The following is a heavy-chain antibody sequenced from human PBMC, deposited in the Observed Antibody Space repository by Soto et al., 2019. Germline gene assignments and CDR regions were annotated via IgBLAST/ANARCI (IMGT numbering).Heavy chain of an antibody. Sequence: GSLKLYCAGSGFTFGVYAMSWVCRATGNELEWVGFIRSKAYGGTIEWVASVRERFTFSRDDSKRIAYLQMKSMKTEDTGVYWGTRGTRSYGMDGWVQGTAVTVYS. J-gene: IGHJ6*02. CDR1: GFTFGVYA. CDR3: TRGTRSYGMDG. D-gene: IGHD2-15*01. CDR2: IRSKAYGGTI. V-gene: IGHV3-49*04.